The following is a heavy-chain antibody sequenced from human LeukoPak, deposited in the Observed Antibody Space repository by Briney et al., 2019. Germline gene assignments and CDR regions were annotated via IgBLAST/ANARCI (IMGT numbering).Heavy chain of an antibody. V-gene: IGHV1-18*01. D-gene: IGHD2-2*01. CDR2: ISAYNGNT. J-gene: IGHJ5*02. CDR1: GYTFTGYG. CDR3: ARDPPDSYCSSTSCYWATVNNWFDP. Sequence: ASVKVSCKASGYTFTGYGISWVRQAPGQGLEWMGWISAYNGNTNYAQKLQGRVTMTTDTSTSTAYMELRSLRSDDTAVYYCARDPPDSYCSSTSCYWATVNNWFDPWRQGTLVTVSS.